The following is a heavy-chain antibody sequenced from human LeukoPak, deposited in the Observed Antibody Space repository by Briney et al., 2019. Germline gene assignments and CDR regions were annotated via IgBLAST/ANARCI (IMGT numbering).Heavy chain of an antibody. CDR3: ARHCSYGYGGFDY. V-gene: IGHV4-59*08. J-gene: IGHJ4*02. D-gene: IGHD5-12*01. CDR2: ISYSGST. CDR1: GDSISSYY. Sequence: SETLSLTCTASGDSISSYYWTWIRQPPGKGLEWIGYISYSGSTNYNPSLKSRVTISVDTSKNQFSLKLSSVTAADTAVYYCARHCSYGYGGFDYWGQGTLVTVSS.